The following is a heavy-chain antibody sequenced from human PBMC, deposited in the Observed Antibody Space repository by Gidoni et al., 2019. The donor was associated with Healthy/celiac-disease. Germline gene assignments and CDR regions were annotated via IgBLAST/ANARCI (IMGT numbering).Heavy chain of an antibody. CDR2: LSSGGDST. CDR1: GFTFSSYA. D-gene: IGHD4-17*01. Sequence: EVQLLESGGGLVQPGGSLRLSCVASGFTFSSYAMNWVRQAPGKGLEWVSGLSSGGDSTYYADSVKGRFTISRDNSKNTLYLQMNSLRAEDTAVYYCAKAWMTTVTPSADWGQGTLVTVSS. CDR3: AKAWMTTVTPSAD. J-gene: IGHJ4*02. V-gene: IGHV3-23*01.